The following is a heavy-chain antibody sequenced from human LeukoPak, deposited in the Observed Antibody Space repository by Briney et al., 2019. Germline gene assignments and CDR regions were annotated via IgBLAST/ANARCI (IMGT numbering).Heavy chain of an antibody. CDR2: MNPNSGNT. J-gene: IGHJ4*02. Sequence: GASVKVSCKASGYTFTSYDINWVRQAPGQGLEWVGWMNPNSGNTGYAQTFQGKLTMTRNTSIKTAYMELSSLRSEDTAVYYCARRFYDNLTGHTWYDYWGQGTLVTVSS. D-gene: IGHD3-9*01. CDR3: ARRFYDNLTGHTWYDY. V-gene: IGHV1-8*02. CDR1: GYTFTSYD.